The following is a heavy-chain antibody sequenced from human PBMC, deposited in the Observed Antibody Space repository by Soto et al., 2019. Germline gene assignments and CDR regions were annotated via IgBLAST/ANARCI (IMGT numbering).Heavy chain of an antibody. Sequence: PGGSLRLSCAASGFTFSTYDMNWVRQAPGKGLEWVSSIYRASIYIYYADSVRGRFTISRDNAKNTLYLQMDSLRAEDTAVYYCARRTVTTYHYFDYWGQGTLVTVSS. J-gene: IGHJ4*02. CDR2: IYRASIYI. D-gene: IGHD4-17*01. V-gene: IGHV3-21*01. CDR1: GFTFSTYD. CDR3: ARRTVTTYHYFDY.